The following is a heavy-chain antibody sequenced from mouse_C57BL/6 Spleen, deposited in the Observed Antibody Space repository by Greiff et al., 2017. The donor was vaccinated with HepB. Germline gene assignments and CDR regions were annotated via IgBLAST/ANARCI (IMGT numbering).Heavy chain of an antibody. CDR2: INPNNGGT. V-gene: IGHV1-22*01. Sequence: VQLQQSGPELVKPGASVKMSCKASGYTFTDYNMHWVKQSHGKSLEWIGYINPNNGGTSYNQKFKGKATLTVNKSSSTAYMELRSLTSEDSAVYYCARGYYGRRSFAYGGQGTLVTVSA. CDR1: GYTFTDYN. CDR3: ARGYYGRRSFAY. J-gene: IGHJ3*01. D-gene: IGHD1-1*01.